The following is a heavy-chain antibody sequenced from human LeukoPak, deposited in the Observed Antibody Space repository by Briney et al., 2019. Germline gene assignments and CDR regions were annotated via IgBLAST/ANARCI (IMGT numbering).Heavy chain of an antibody. Sequence: PGGSLRLSCAASGFTFSSYWMSWVRQAPGKGLEWVANIKQDGSEKYYVDSVKGRFTISRDNAKNSLYLQMNSLRAEDTAVYYCARDNISSSWEYEDYWGQGTLVTVSS. CDR3: ARDNISSSWEYEDY. CDR1: GFTFSSYW. J-gene: IGHJ4*02. V-gene: IGHV3-7*01. CDR2: IKQDGSEK. D-gene: IGHD6-13*01.